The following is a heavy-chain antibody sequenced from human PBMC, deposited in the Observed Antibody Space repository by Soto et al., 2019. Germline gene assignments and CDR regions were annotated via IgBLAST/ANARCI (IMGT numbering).Heavy chain of an antibody. Sequence: GGSLRLSCAASGFTFSSCAMSWVRQAPGKGLEWVSAISGSGGSTYYADSVKGRFTISRDNSKNTLYLQMKSLRAEDTAEYYCCMMDSYDSSGYYGVFGYWGQGTLVTVSS. CDR1: GFTFSSCA. J-gene: IGHJ4*02. V-gene: IGHV3-23*01. D-gene: IGHD3-22*01. CDR2: ISGSGGST. CDR3: CMMDSYDSSGYYGVFGY.